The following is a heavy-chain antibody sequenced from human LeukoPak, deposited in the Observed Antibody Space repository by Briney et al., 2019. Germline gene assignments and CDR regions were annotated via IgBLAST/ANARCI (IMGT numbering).Heavy chain of an antibody. J-gene: IGHJ3*02. Sequence: GGSLRLSCGASRFTFSTYSMNWVRQAPGRGLEWVSYISSSSTNIYYKDSVKGRFTISRDNAKNSLYLHMTSLRAEDTAVYYCVRNDGDNAFDIWGQGTMVIVSS. V-gene: IGHV3-48*01. CDR3: VRNDGDNAFDI. CDR2: ISSSSTNI. D-gene: IGHD4-17*01. CDR1: RFTFSTYS.